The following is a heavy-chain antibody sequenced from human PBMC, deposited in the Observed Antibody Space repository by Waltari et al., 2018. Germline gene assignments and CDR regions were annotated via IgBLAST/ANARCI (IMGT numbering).Heavy chain of an antibody. D-gene: IGHD1-7*01. J-gene: IGHJ4*02. V-gene: IGHV3-30-3*01. CDR1: GFTFRSYA. CDR2: ISYDGSNK. Sequence: QVQLVESGGGVVQPGRSLRLPCAASGFTFRSYAMHWVRQAPGKGREWVAVISYDGSNKYYADSVKGRFTISRDNSKNTLYLQMNSLRAEDTAVYYCARDDIETGTTVDWGQGTLVTVSS. CDR3: ARDDIETGTTVD.